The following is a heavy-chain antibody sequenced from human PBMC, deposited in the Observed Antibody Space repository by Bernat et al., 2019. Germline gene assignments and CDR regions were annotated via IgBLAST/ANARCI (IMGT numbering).Heavy chain of an antibody. D-gene: IGHD2-21*01. CDR3: AGEGCFDDMDY. CDR2: ISSSGSAI. CDR1: GFTFSSYD. J-gene: IGHJ4*02. Sequence: EVQLVESGGGVVQPGGSLRLSCAASGFTFSSYDLNWVRQAPGKGLEWISYISSSGSAIYYADSVKGRFTISRDNSKNSLYLQMNNLRAEDTAVYYCAGEGCFDDMDYWGQGTPVTVSS. V-gene: IGHV3-48*03.